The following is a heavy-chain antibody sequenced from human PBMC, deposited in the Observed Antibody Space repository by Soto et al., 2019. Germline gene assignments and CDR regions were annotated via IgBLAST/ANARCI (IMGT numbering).Heavy chain of an antibody. CDR2: ISYDGSNK. CDR3: AKEWVYDSSGWSFDY. V-gene: IGHV3-30*18. D-gene: IGHD3-22*01. J-gene: IGHJ4*02. Sequence: QVQLVESGGGVVQPGRSLRLSCAASGFTFSSYGMHWVRQAPGKGLEWVAVISYDGSNKYYADSVKGRFTISRDNSKNKLYLQMNSLRAEDTAVYYCAKEWVYDSSGWSFDYWGQGTLVTVSS. CDR1: GFTFSSYG.